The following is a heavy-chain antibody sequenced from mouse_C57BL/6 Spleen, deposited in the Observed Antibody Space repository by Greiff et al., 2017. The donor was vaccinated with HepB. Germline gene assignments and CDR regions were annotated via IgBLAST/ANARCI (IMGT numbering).Heavy chain of an antibody. CDR1: GYAFSSYW. J-gene: IGHJ4*01. Sequence: ESGAELVKPGASVKISCKASGYAFSSYWMNWVKQRPGKGLEWIGQIYPGDGDTNYNGKFKGKATLTADKSSSTAYMQLSSLTSEDSAVYFCARGGIYDGYRYAMDYWGQGTSVTVSS. CDR3: ARGGIYDGYRYAMDY. D-gene: IGHD2-3*01. V-gene: IGHV1-80*01. CDR2: IYPGDGDT.